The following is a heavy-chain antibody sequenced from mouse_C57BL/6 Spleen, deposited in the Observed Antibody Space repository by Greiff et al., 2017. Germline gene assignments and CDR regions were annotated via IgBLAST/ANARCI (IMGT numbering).Heavy chain of an antibody. J-gene: IGHJ2*01. Sequence: EVQVVESGGDLVKPGGSLKLSCAASGFTFSSYGMSWVRQTPDKRLEWVATISSGGSYTSYPDSVKGRFTISRDNAKNTLYLQMSSLKSEDTAMYYCARHEKVVAFYYFDYWGQGTTLTVSS. CDR1: GFTFSSYG. D-gene: IGHD1-1*01. CDR2: ISSGGSYT. CDR3: ARHEKVVAFYYFDY. V-gene: IGHV5-6*01.